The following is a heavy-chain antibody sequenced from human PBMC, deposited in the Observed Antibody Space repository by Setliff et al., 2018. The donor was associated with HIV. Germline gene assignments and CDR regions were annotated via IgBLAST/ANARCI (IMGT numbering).Heavy chain of an antibody. V-gene: IGHV3-23*01. CDR2: ITDSGDST. J-gene: IGHJ4*02. D-gene: IGHD3-22*01. CDR1: GFTFATYA. Sequence: PGGFLRLSCAASGFTFATYAMNWVRQAPGKGLEWVSTITDSGDSTYYADSVKGRFTISRDNSKNTLYLQMNSLTDADTALYYCVKVPGSGIVRYFDYWGQGTLVTVSS. CDR3: VKVPGSGIVRYFDY.